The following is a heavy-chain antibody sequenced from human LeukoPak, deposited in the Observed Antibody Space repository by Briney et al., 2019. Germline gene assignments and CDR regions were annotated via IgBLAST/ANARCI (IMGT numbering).Heavy chain of an antibody. CDR1: GFTFSSYE. Sequence: GGSLRLSCAASGFTFSSYEMNWVRQAPGKGLEWVSYISSSGSTIYYADSVKGRFTISRDNAKNSLYLQMNSLRAEDTAVYHCARVGYSSGWDYWGQGTLVTVSS. CDR2: ISSSGSTI. J-gene: IGHJ4*02. D-gene: IGHD6-19*01. V-gene: IGHV3-48*03. CDR3: ARVGYSSGWDY.